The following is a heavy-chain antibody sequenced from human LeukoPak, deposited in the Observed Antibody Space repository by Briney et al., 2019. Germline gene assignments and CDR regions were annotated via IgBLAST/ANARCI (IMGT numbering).Heavy chain of an antibody. V-gene: IGHV4-34*01. CDR1: GGSFSGYY. J-gene: IGHJ5*02. Sequence: SETPSPTCAVYGGSFSGYYWSWIRQPPGKGLEWIGEINDSGSTNYKSSLKSRVTISVDTSKNQFSLNLSSVTAADTALYYCARRVGRELRRNWFDPWGQGTLVTVSS. CDR3: ARRVGRELRRNWFDP. D-gene: IGHD1-26*01. CDR2: INDSGST.